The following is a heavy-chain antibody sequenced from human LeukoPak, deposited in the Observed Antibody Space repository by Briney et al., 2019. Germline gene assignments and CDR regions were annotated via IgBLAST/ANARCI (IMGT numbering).Heavy chain of an antibody. V-gene: IGHV4-59*01. D-gene: IGHD3-22*01. Sequence: PSETLSLTCTVSGGSISSYYWSWIRQPPGKGPEWIGYIYYSGSTNYNPSLKSRVTISVDTSKNQFSLKLSSVAAADTAVYYCARDRGYYDSSGYLDYWGQGTLVTVSS. J-gene: IGHJ4*02. CDR3: ARDRGYYDSSGYLDY. CDR2: IYYSGST. CDR1: GGSISSYY.